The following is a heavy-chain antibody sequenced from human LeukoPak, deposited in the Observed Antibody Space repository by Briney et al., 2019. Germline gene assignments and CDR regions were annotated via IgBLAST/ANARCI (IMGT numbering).Heavy chain of an antibody. V-gene: IGHV3-33*01. CDR1: GFTFSTYS. Sequence: PGGSLKLSCAASGFTFSTYSMHWVRQAPGKGLEWVAVIWFDGSNEYYADSVKGRFTISRDNSKNTLYLQMNSQRAEDTAVYYCARDPFLFWSGSSQGAVFYYYYYMDVWGRGTTVTVSS. D-gene: IGHD3-3*01. CDR3: ARDPFLFWSGSSQGAVFYYYYYMDV. CDR2: IWFDGSNE. J-gene: IGHJ6*03.